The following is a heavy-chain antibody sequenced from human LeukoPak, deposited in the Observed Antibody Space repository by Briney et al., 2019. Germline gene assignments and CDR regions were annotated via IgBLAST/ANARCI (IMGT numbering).Heavy chain of an antibody. V-gene: IGHV4-39*05. D-gene: IGHD1-26*01. J-gene: IGHJ3*01. CDR2: IYYSGNT. Sequence: SETPSLTCTVSGGSISSSNYYWGWIRQPPGKGLEWIGSIYYSGNTYYNPSLKSRVTISVDTSKNQLSLKLTSVTAADTAVYYCAHFKGGSFDFWGQGTMVTVSS. CDR1: GGSISSSNYY. CDR3: AHFKGGSFDF.